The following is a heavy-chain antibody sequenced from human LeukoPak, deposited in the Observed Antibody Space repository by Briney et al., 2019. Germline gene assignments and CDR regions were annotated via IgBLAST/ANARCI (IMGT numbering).Heavy chain of an antibody. CDR3: ARDPGDIAVAGTDFDY. J-gene: IGHJ4*02. CDR1: GYTFTSYA. V-gene: IGHV1-3*01. CDR2: SNAGNGNT. D-gene: IGHD6-19*01. Sequence: ASVKVSCKASGYTFTSYAMHWVRQAPGQRLEWMGWSNAGNGNTKYSQKFQGRVTMTRDTSTSTVYMELSSLRSEDTAVYYCARDPGDIAVAGTDFDYWGQGTLVTVSS.